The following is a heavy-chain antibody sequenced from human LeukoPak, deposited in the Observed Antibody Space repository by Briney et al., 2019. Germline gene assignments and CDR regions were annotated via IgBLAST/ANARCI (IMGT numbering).Heavy chain of an antibody. J-gene: IGHJ4*02. CDR1: GFTFSDYS. CDR2: ISSSSTYI. D-gene: IGHD3-10*01. Sequence: PGGSLRLSCAASGFTFSDYSMTWVRQAPGKGLEWVSSISSSSTYIHYADSVKGRFTISRDNGKNSLYLQMNSLRDEDTAVYYCGRALGHYGSGSYYSDFWGQGTLVTVSS. V-gene: IGHV3-21*01. CDR3: GRALGHYGSGSYYSDF.